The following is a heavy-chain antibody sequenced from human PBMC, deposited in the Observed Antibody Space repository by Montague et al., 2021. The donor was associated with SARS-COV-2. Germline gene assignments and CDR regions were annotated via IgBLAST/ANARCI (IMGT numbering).Heavy chain of an antibody. J-gene: IGHJ4*02. D-gene: IGHD5-12*01. CDR3: ARGWVATTPHMDN. CDR2: TYYRSKWHN. V-gene: IGHV6-1*01. CDR1: GDSVSSNSAA. Sequence: CAISGDSVSSNSAAWNWIRQAPSRGLEWLGRTYYRSKWHNDYAVSVKSRITINPDTSKNQFSLQLKSVTPEDTAVYYRARGWVATTPHMDNWGQGSLVIVSS.